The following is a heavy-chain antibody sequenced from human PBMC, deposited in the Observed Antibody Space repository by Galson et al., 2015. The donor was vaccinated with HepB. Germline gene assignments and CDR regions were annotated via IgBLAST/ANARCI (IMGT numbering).Heavy chain of an antibody. D-gene: IGHD3-10*01. Sequence: SLRLSCVASGFTFSSYAMSWVRQAPGKGLECVSGISGSGGSTYYADSVKGRFTISRDNSKNTLYLQMNSLRAEDTAVYYCAKSRGIWFGELHFDYWGQGTLVTVSS. CDR1: GFTFSSYA. CDR2: ISGSGGST. CDR3: AKSRGIWFGELHFDY. J-gene: IGHJ4*02. V-gene: IGHV3-23*01.